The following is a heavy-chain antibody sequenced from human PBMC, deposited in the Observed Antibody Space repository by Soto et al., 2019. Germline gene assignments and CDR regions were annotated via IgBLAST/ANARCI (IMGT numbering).Heavy chain of an antibody. V-gene: IGHV3-33*01. CDR3: ARDGNLWFGEFLFLPDY. J-gene: IGHJ4*02. Sequence: VGSLRLSCAASGFTFSSYGMHWVRQAPGKGLEWVAVIWYDGSNKYYADSVKGRFTISRDNSKNTLYLQMNSLGAEDTAVYYSARDGNLWFGEFLFLPDYWGQGSLVTVSS. CDR1: GFTFSSYG. CDR2: IWYDGSNK. D-gene: IGHD3-10*01.